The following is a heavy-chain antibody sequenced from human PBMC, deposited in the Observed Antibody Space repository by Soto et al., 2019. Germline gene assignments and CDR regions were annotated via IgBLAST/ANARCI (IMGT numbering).Heavy chain of an antibody. CDR1: GYTFTRYG. CDR2: ISGYDGRT. D-gene: IGHD2-21*02. J-gene: IGHJ6*01. V-gene: IGHV1-18*03. Sequence: QVPLVQSGAEVKKPGASVKVSCKTSGYTFTRYGISWVRQAPGQGREWVGRISGYDGRTNIAQKVQDRVTMTTDTSTSTVYMELRSLTCDNMAVYYCAREGDVPYYYY. CDR3: AREGDVPYYYY.